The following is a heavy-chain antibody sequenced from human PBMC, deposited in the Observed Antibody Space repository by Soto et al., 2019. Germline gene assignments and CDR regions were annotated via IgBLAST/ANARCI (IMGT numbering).Heavy chain of an antibody. D-gene: IGHD1-7*01. Sequence: QVQLVESGGGLVKPGGSLRLSCAASGFTFSDYYMSWIRQAPGKGLEWVSYIRNSGSTIYYADSVKGRFTISRDNARNSLHLQMNSLRGEDTAVYYCATPLISGSTYGMDVWGQGTRVTVSS. CDR3: ATPLISGSTYGMDV. CDR1: GFTFSDYY. J-gene: IGHJ6*02. CDR2: IRNSGSTI. V-gene: IGHV3-11*01.